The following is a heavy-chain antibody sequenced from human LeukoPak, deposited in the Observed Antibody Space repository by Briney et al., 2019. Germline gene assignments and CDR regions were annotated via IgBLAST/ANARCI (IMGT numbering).Heavy chain of an antibody. CDR3: ARVVAKDWFDP. V-gene: IGHV4-59*01. J-gene: IGHJ5*02. D-gene: IGHD2-15*01. CDR1: GGSISSYY. Sequence: PSETLSLTCTVSGGSISSYYWSWIRQPPGKGLEWIGYIYYSGSTNYNPSLKSRVTISVDMSKNHFSLKLSFVTAADTAVYYCARVVAKDWFDPWGQGSLVTVSS. CDR2: IYYSGST.